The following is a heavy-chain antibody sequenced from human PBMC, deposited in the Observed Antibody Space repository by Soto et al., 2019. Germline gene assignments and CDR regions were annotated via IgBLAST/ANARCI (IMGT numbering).Heavy chain of an antibody. D-gene: IGHD2-15*01. Sequence: ASVKFSCTASGFTFTSYYMHWVRQAPGQGLEWMGIINPSGGSTSYAQQCQGRVTMSRDTSTSTVYMELSSLRSEDTAVYYCARDLILGYCSGGSCWTSYGMDVWGQGTTVTVSS. CDR3: ARDLILGYCSGGSCWTSYGMDV. CDR2: INPSGGST. CDR1: GFTFTSYY. J-gene: IGHJ6*02. V-gene: IGHV1-46*01.